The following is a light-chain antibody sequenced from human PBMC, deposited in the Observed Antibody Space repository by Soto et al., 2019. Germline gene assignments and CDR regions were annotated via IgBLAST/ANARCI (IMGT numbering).Light chain of an antibody. Sequence: VMTQSPAKVSVSPGEGVTLFCRASQSVSSNLAWYQQKPGQAPRLLIYGASTRATGIPARFSGSGSGTEFTLTISSLQSEDFAVYYCQQYNNWPPITFGQGTRLEIK. J-gene: IGKJ5*01. CDR2: GAS. CDR1: QSVSSN. V-gene: IGKV3-15*01. CDR3: QQYNNWPPIT.